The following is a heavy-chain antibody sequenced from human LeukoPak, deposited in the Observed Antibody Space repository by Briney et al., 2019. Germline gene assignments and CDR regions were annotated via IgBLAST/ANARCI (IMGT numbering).Heavy chain of an antibody. CDR3: ARAPSEIGGYYPEYFRH. D-gene: IGHD3-22*01. J-gene: IGHJ1*01. Sequence: GGSLRLSCAASGFTFSKYWMLWVRQAPGKGLESVSRINTDGTVTTYADSVKGRFTISRDNAKNTVSLQMNSLRTEDTGVYYCARAPSEIGGYYPEYFRHWGQGTLVTVSS. CDR1: GFTFSKYW. CDR2: INTDGTVT. V-gene: IGHV3-74*01.